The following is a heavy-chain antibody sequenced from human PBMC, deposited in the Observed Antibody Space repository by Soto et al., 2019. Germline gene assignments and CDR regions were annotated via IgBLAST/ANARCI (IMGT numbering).Heavy chain of an antibody. CDR3: AKVVSRYYYGMDV. CDR1: GFTFSSYG. D-gene: IGHD2-2*01. V-gene: IGHV3-30*18. CDR2: ISYDGSNK. Sequence: PGGSLRLSCAASGFTFSSYGMHWVRQAPGKGLEWVAVISYDGSNKYYADSVKGRFTISRDNSKNTLYLQMNSLRAEDTAVYYCAKVVSRYYYGMDVWGPGTTVTVSS. J-gene: IGHJ6*02.